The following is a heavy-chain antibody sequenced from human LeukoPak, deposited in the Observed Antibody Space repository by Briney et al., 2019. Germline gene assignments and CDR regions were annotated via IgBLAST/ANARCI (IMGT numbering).Heavy chain of an antibody. D-gene: IGHD3-22*01. J-gene: IGHJ4*02. CDR2: IGWDDDK. CDR3: ARSSYYYDSSGYLLDY. CDR1: GFSLSTSGMC. Sequence: SGPALVKPTQTLTLTCTFSGFSLSTSGMCVSWIRQPPGKALEWLARIGWDDDKYYSTSLKTRLTISKDTSKNQVVLTMANMDPVDTATYYCARSSYYYDSSGYLLDYWGQGTLVTVSS. V-gene: IGHV2-70*11.